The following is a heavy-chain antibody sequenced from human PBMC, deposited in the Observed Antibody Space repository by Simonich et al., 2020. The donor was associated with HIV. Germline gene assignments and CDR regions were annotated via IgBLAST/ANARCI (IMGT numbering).Heavy chain of an antibody. CDR3: ARLTAGGLGEYFQH. Sequence: QVQLQQWGAGLLKPSETLSLTCAVYGGSFSGYSWSWIRQPPGKGLAWIGENNHRGSNNYNPSLRGRVTISVDTSKNQFSLKLSSVTAADTAVYYCARLTAGGLGEYFQHWGQGTLVTVSS. CDR1: GGSFSGYS. D-gene: IGHD6-13*01. V-gene: IGHV4-34*01. CDR2: NNHRGSN. J-gene: IGHJ1*01.